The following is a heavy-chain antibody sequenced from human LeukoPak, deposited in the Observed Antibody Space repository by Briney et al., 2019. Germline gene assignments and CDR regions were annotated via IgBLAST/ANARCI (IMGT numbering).Heavy chain of an antibody. J-gene: IGHJ4*02. V-gene: IGHV1-18*01. CDR2: ISVKNGDT. CDR3: ARLKFGVNSSDR. CDR1: VYEASAYTFPKYG. D-gene: IGHD4-23*01. Sequence: GASVNVSCKASVYEASAYTFPKYGINWVRQAPGQGLEWMGWISVKNGDTKYAQKIQDRVTMTTDTPTRTVYMELRSLRSDDTAVYYCARLKFGVNSSDRWGQGTLVTVSS.